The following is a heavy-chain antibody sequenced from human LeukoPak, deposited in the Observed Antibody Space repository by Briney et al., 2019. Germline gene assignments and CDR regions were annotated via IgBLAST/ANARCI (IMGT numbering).Heavy chain of an antibody. V-gene: IGHV1-46*01. D-gene: IGHD3-22*01. Sequence: ASVKVSCKASGYTFTSYYIHWVRQAPGQGLEWMGIINPSGGSTSYAQKFQGRVTMTRDTSTSTVYLDLSSLRSEDTAVYYCARGTGDYYDRSGYYNRLRFEYWGQGTLVTVSS. J-gene: IGHJ4*02. CDR3: ARGTGDYYDRSGYYNRLRFEY. CDR2: INPSGGST. CDR1: GYTFTSYY.